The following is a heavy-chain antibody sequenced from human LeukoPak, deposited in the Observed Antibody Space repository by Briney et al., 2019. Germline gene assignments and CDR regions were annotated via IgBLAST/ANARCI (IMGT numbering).Heavy chain of an antibody. J-gene: IGHJ4*02. CDR2: ISAYNGNT. CDR1: GYTFTSYG. CDR3: ARVSYGDYVPMAPEYYFDY. Sequence: ASVTVSCKASGYTFTSYGISWVRQAPGQGLEGMGWISAYNGNTNYAQKLQGRVTMTTDTSTSTAYMELRSLRSDDTAVYYCARVSYGDYVPMAPEYYFDYWGQGTLVTVPS. D-gene: IGHD4-17*01. V-gene: IGHV1-18*01.